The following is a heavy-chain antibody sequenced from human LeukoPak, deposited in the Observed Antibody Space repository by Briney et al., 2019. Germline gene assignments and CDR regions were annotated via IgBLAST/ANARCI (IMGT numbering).Heavy chain of an antibody. CDR1: RFTFSSYE. J-gene: IGHJ6*02. V-gene: IGHV3-48*03. CDR2: ISSSGGTI. CDR3: ARAVLYYYYGMDV. Sequence: QPGGSLRLSCAASRFTFSSYEMNWVRQAPGKGLEWVSYISSSGGTIYYADSVKGRFTISRDNAKNSLYLQMNSLRAEDTAVYYCARAVLYYYYGMDVWGQGTTVTVSS.